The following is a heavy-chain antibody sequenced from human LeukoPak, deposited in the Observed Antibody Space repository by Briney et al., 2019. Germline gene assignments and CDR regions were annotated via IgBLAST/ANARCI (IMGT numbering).Heavy chain of an antibody. CDR3: ARVSQARFKSSWFDP. J-gene: IGHJ5*02. Sequence: SETLSLTCTVSGGSISSYYWSWIRQPPGKGLEWIGYIYYSGSTNYNPSLKSRVTISVDTSKNQFSLKLSSVTAADTAVYYCARVSQARFKSSWFDPWGQGILVTVSS. D-gene: IGHD3-3*01. V-gene: IGHV4-59*01. CDR2: IYYSGST. CDR1: GGSISSYY.